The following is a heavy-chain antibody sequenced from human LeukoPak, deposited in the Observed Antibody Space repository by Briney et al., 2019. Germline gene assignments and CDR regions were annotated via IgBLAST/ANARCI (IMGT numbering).Heavy chain of an antibody. Sequence: GGSLRLSCAASGFTFDSYSMNWVRQAPGKGLEWVSSISSSSSYRYYEESVKGRFSISRDNARNSLYLQMNSLRAEDTAVYYCARDSPNEAILWWSIDYWGQGTLVTVSS. CDR1: GFTFDSYS. V-gene: IGHV3-21*01. D-gene: IGHD2-21*01. J-gene: IGHJ4*02. CDR3: ARDSPNEAILWWSIDY. CDR2: ISSSSSYR.